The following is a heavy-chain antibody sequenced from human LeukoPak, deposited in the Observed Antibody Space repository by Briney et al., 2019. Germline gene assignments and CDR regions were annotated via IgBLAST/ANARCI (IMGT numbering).Heavy chain of an antibody. Sequence: SETLSLTCAVYGGSFSGYYWNWIRQPPGKGLEWIGYIYYSGSTNYNPSLKSRATISVDTSKDQFSLKLSSVTAADTAVYYCARDNRGSNTFDLWGRGTLVTVSS. CDR2: IYYSGST. D-gene: IGHD4/OR15-4a*01. CDR3: ARDNRGSNTFDL. CDR1: GGSFSGYY. V-gene: IGHV4-34*11. J-gene: IGHJ2*01.